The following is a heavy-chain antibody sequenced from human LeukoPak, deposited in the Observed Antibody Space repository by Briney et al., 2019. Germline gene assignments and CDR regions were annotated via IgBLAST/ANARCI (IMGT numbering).Heavy chain of an antibody. CDR3: ARASDYVCDY. CDR2: ISYDGSNK. V-gene: IGHV3-30*04. CDR1: GFTFSSYA. Sequence: GGSLRLSCAASGFTFSSYAMHWLRQAPGKGLEWVAVISYDGSNKYYADSVKGRFTISRDNSKNPLYLQMNSLRAEDTAVYYCARASDYVCDYWGQGTLVTVSS. J-gene: IGHJ4*02. D-gene: IGHD4-17*01.